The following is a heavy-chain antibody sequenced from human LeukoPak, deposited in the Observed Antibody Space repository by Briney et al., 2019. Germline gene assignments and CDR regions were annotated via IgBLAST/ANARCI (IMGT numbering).Heavy chain of an antibody. D-gene: IGHD3-10*01. CDR1: GGSFSGYY. V-gene: IGHV4-34*01. CDR2: INHSGST. CDR3: ARATMVRGVKLLDY. J-gene: IGHJ4*02. Sequence: SETLSLTCAVYGGSFSGYYWSWIRQPPGKGLEWIGEINHSGSTNYNPSLKSRVTISVDTSKNQFSLKLSSVTAADTAVYYCARATMVRGVKLLDYWGQGTLVTVSS.